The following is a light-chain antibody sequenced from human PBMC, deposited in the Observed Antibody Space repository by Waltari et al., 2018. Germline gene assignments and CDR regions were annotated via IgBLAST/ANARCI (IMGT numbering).Light chain of an antibody. CDR3: QVWDNYADHVI. J-gene: IGLJ2*01. CDR2: DDD. Sequence: SSVLTQPPSVSVAPGQTATITCGGNNIGSKSVHWYQQKPGQAPVLVVYDDDARPSGIPERISGSNSANTATLTINRVEVGDEAAYFCQVWDNYADHVIFGGGTKLTVL. CDR1: NIGSKS. V-gene: IGLV3-21*02.